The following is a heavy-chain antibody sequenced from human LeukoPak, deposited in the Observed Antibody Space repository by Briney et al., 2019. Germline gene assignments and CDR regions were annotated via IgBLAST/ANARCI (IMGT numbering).Heavy chain of an antibody. J-gene: IGHJ4*02. CDR3: AKDQDIVVVPAAPKSGYFDY. V-gene: IGHV3-30*02. CDR2: IRYDGSNK. D-gene: IGHD2-2*01. Sequence: GGSLRLSCAASGFTFSSYGMHWVRQAPGKGLEWVAFIRYDGSNKYYADSVKGRFTISRDNSKNTLYLQMNSLRPEDTAVYYCAKDQDIVVVPAAPKSGYFDYWGQGTLVTVSS. CDR1: GFTFSSYG.